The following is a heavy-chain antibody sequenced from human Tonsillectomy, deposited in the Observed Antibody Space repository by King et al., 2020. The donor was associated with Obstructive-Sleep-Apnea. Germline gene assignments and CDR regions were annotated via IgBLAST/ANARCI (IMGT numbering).Heavy chain of an antibody. CDR2: MNPNSGNT. V-gene: IGHV1-8*01. D-gene: IGHD3-10*01. CDR3: ARTTYYYGAGSRHCGY. Sequence: QLVQSGAEVKKPGASVKVSCKASGYTFTSYDINWVRQAPGQGLEWMGWMNPNSGNTDYAQKFQGRVTMTRNTSISTAYMELSSLRSEDTAVYYCARTTYYYGAGSRHCGYWGQGTLVTVSA. CDR1: GYTFTSYD. J-gene: IGHJ4*02.